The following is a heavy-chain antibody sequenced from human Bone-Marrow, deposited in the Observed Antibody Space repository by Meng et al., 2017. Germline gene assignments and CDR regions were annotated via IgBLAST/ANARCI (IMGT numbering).Heavy chain of an antibody. Sequence: QVQLQQWGAGLLKPSETLSLTCAVYGVSFSGYYWSWIRQPPGKGLEWIGEINHSGSTNYNPSLKSRVTMSVDTSKNQFSLKLSSVTAADTAVYYCARGVVRNWNYLPWGQGTLVTVSS. CDR1: GVSFSGYY. D-gene: IGHD1-7*01. V-gene: IGHV4-34*01. J-gene: IGHJ5*02. CDR2: INHSGST. CDR3: ARGVVRNWNYLP.